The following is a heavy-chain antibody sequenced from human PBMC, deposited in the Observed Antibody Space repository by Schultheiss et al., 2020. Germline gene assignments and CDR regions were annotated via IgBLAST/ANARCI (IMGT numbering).Heavy chain of an antibody. Sequence: GGSLRLSCAASGFTFSSYEMNWVRQAPGKGLEWVSGISWNSGSIGYADSVKGRFTISRDNAKNSLYLQMNSLRAEDTAVYYCARGSVGVDYWGQGTLVNVSS. CDR3: ARGSVGVDY. J-gene: IGHJ4*02. CDR1: GFTFSSYE. CDR2: ISWNSGSI. D-gene: IGHD3-10*01. V-gene: IGHV3-48*03.